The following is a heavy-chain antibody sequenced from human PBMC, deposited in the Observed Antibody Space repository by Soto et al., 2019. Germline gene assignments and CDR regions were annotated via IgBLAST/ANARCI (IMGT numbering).Heavy chain of an antibody. V-gene: IGHV4-31*03. D-gene: IGHD6-13*01. J-gene: IGHJ4*02. Sequence: QVQLQESGPGLVKPSQTLSLTCTVSGGSISSGGYYWSWIRQHPGKGLEWIGYIYYSGSTYYNPYLKSRVNISVDTSKNQFSLKLSSVTAADTAVYYCASTASSSWILDYWGQGTLVTVSS. CDR1: GGSISSGGYY. CDR2: IYYSGST. CDR3: ASTASSSWILDY.